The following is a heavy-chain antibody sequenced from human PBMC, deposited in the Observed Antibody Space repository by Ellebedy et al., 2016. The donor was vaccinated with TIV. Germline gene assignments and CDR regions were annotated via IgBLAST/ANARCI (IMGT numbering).Heavy chain of an antibody. Sequence: GESLKISCAASGFTIRSYAMSWVRQTLGKGLEWVSGISGSDGSIYYADSVKGRFTISRDNSNNTLFLQMNSLRAEDTAVYYCARVSGSGVCYNCWFDPWGQGTLVTVSS. D-gene: IGHD2-8*02. J-gene: IGHJ5*02. CDR1: GFTIRSYA. CDR3: ARVSGSGVCYNCWFDP. V-gene: IGHV3-23*01. CDR2: ISGSDGSI.